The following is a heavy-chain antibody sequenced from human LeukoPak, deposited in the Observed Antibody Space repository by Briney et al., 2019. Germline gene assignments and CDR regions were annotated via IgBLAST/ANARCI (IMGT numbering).Heavy chain of an antibody. Sequence: GSLRLSCAASGFTFSSYAMSWVRQAPGKGLEWVSAISGSGGSTYYADSVKGRFTISRDNSKNTLYLQMNSLRAEDTAVYYCAKRTYDFWSGYYRRAENHFDYWGQGTLVTVSS. V-gene: IGHV3-23*01. J-gene: IGHJ4*02. D-gene: IGHD3-3*01. CDR3: AKRTYDFWSGYYRRAENHFDY. CDR2: ISGSGGST. CDR1: GFTFSSYA.